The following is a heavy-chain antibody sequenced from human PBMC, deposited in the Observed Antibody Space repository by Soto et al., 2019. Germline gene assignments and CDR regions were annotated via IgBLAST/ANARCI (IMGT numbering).Heavy chain of an antibody. CDR1: GYSFTSYW. J-gene: IGHJ3*02. CDR2: IYPGDSDT. CDR3: ARHVDTALFTPQDAFDI. Sequence: GESLKISCKGSGYSFTSYWSGWVRQMPGKGSEWMGIIYPGDSDTRYSPSFQGQVTIPADKSISTAYLQWSSLKASDTALYYCARHVDTALFTPQDAFDIWGQGTMVTVSS. V-gene: IGHV5-51*02. D-gene: IGHD5-18*01.